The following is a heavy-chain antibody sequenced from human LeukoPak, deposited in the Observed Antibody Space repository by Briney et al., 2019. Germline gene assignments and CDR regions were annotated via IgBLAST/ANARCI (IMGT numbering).Heavy chain of an antibody. CDR3: AKGGLYNYIWGSPDY. D-gene: IGHD3-16*01. V-gene: IGHV3-30*18. Sequence: GGSLRLSCAASGFTFSDFAMHWDRQAPGKGLDWLTLISSDGNEYYSDSVRGRFTISRDISKSTLYLQMNSLRPEDTAVYYCAKGGLYNYIWGSPDYWGQGTLVTVSS. J-gene: IGHJ4*02. CDR2: ISSDGNE. CDR1: GFTFSDFA.